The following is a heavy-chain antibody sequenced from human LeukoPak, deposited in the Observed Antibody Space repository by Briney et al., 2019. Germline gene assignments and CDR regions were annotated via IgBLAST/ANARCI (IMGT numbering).Heavy chain of an antibody. J-gene: IGHJ4*02. CDR2: IYTSGST. CDR1: VGSISSYY. CDR3: GRLRSMGYCSSTSCYRRGAFDY. V-gene: IGHV4-4*07. Sequence: PSETLSLTCTVSVGSISSYYWIWMPQPAGEGRVGIGRIYTSGSTNYNPSRESRITMSVEPSKNHFSLKLSSVTAGDTAVYFCGRLRSMGYCSSTSCYRRGAFDYWGQGALVTVSS. D-gene: IGHD2-2*02.